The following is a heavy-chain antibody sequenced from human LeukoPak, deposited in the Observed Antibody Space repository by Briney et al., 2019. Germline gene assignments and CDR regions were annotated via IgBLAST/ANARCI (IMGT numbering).Heavy chain of an antibody. J-gene: IGHJ4*02. CDR3: ATLGDTSRFDY. CDR2: IKQDGSEK. Sequence: GGSLRLSCAASGFTFSSYWMSWVRQAPGKGLEWVANIKQDGSEKYYVDSVKGRFTISRDNAKNSLYLQMNSLRAEDTAVYYCATLGDTSRFDYWGQGILVTVSS. V-gene: IGHV3-7*01. CDR1: GFTFSSYW. D-gene: IGHD1-26*01.